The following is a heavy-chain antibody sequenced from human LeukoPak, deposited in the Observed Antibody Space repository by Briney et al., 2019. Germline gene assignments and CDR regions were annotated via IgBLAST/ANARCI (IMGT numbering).Heavy chain of an antibody. D-gene: IGHD6-25*01. CDR3: ARESSESFDI. CDR2: IGRRSTTL. V-gene: IGHV3-21*01. J-gene: IGHJ3*02. Sequence: PGGSLRLSCAASGLTFTSHIMHWVRQPPGKGLEGVSSIGRRSTTLYYADSVKGRFTISRDNAKNSLDLQMNSLRAEDTAVYYCARESSESFDIWGQGTVVTVSS. CDR1: GLTFTSHI.